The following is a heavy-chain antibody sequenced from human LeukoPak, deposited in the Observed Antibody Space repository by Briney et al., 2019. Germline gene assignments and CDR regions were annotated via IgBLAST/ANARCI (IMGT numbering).Heavy chain of an antibody. D-gene: IGHD4-11*01. V-gene: IGHV3-30*18. CDR2: ISSDASYD. Sequence: GGSLRLSCAASGFTFSSYGMHWVRQAPGKGLEWVAHISSDASYDHYVDSVKGRFTISRDNSKNTLYLQVDSVRGEDTAVYYCAEGGNSSINYWGQGTLVIVSS. J-gene: IGHJ4*02. CDR3: AEGGNSSINY. CDR1: GFTFSSYG.